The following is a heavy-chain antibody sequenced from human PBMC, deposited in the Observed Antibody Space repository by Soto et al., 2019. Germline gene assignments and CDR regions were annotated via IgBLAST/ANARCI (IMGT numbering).Heavy chain of an antibody. J-gene: IGHJ4*02. CDR3: AKWGYGSGRVGDFDY. V-gene: IGHV3-23*01. CDR2: ISGSGGST. CDR1: GFTFSSYA. D-gene: IGHD3-10*01. Sequence: GGSLRLSCAASGFTFSSYAMSWVRQAPGKGLEWVSAISGSGGSTYYADSVKGRFTISRDNSKNTLYLQMNSLRAEDTAVYYCAKWGYGSGRVGDFDYWGQGTLVTVSS.